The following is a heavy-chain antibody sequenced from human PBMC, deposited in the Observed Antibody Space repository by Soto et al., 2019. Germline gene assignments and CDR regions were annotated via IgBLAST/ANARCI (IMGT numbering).Heavy chain of an antibody. J-gene: IGHJ6*02. CDR1: GGTFSTSA. D-gene: IGHD2-8*01. V-gene: IGHV1-69*05. CDR3: ARDNDRPQLGGNYYYILDV. Sequence: QVQLEQSGAEVKKPGSSVKVSCKASGGTFSTSAISWVRQAPGQGLEWMGGIMPIFRTPDYAQKFQGRVTXXXDXXTRAAYMELSGLRSDDTAVYYCARDNDRPQLGGNYYYILDVWGQGTTISVSS. CDR2: IMPIFRTP.